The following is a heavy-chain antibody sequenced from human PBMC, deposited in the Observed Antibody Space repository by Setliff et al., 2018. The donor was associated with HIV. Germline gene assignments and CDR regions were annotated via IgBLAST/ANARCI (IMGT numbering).Heavy chain of an antibody. V-gene: IGHV3-66*02. Sequence: GESLKISCAASGFTVSTIHMSWVRQAPGKGLEWVSFISDGGSTFYADSVRGRFTFSRDNSKNTLYLQMNSLRPEDTAVYYCARDPGLPVRAFDIWGQGTMVTVSS. CDR3: ARDPGLPVRAFDI. J-gene: IGHJ3*02. CDR2: ISDGGST. CDR1: GFTVSTIH. D-gene: IGHD2-21*02.